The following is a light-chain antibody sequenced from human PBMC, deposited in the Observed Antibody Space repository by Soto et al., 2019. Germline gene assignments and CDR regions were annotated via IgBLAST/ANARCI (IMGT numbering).Light chain of an antibody. J-gene: IGLJ2*01. V-gene: IGLV2-14*03. CDR1: SSDVGGYNY. Sequence: QSALTQPASVSESPGQSITISCTGTSSDVGGYNYVSWYQQHPGKAPKLMIYDVNNRPSGVSTRFSGSKSGNTASLSISGLQPEDEADYYCTSYTTTTLVLVGGGTKLTVL. CDR2: DVN. CDR3: TSYTTTTLVL.